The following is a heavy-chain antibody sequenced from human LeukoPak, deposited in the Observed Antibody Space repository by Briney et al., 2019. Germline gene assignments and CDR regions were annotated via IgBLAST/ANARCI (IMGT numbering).Heavy chain of an antibody. CDR2: IDPSDSFT. V-gene: IGHV5-10-1*01. CDR3: ARAYCSSTSCYFDY. J-gene: IGHJ4*02. Sequence: GESLKISCKGSGYSFTSYWISWVRQMPGKGLEWMGRIDPSDSFTNYSPSFQGHVTISADKSISTAYLQWSSLKASDTAMYYCARAYCSSTSCYFDYWGQGTLVTVSS. D-gene: IGHD2-2*01. CDR1: GYSFTSYW.